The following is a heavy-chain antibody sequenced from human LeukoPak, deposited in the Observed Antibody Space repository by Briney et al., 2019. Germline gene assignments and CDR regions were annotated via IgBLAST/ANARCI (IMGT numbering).Heavy chain of an antibody. J-gene: IGHJ5*02. CDR2: IYYSGST. CDR3: ARYRGYCSSTSCFRWFDP. CDR1: GGSISSGGYY. D-gene: IGHD2-2*01. Sequence: SETLSLTCIVSGGSISSGGYYYWTWIRQHPGKGLEWIGYIYYSGSTYYNPSLKSRVTISVDTSKSQFSLKLSSVTAADTAVYYCARYRGYCSSTSCFRWFDPWGQGTLVTVSS. V-gene: IGHV4-31*03.